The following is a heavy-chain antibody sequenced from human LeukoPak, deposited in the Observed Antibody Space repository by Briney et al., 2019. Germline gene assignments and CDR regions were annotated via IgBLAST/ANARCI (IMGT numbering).Heavy chain of an antibody. V-gene: IGHV3-7*01. J-gene: IGHJ6*03. CDR1: GFTFSSYW. D-gene: IGHD5-18*01. Sequence: PGGSLRLSCAASGFTFSSYWMSWVRQAPGKGLEWVANIKQDGSEKYYVDSVKGRFTISRDNTKNSLYLQMNSLRAEDTAVYYCARRGAWIQLWLEELYYYYYMDVWGKGTTVTVSS. CDR2: IKQDGSEK. CDR3: ARRGAWIQLWLEELYYYYYMDV.